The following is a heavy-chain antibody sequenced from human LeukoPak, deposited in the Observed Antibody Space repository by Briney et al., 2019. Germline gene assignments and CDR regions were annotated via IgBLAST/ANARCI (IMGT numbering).Heavy chain of an antibody. CDR3: ARWSYYGSGSYYNMGYYYYYGMDV. CDR1: GGTFSSYA. CDR2: IIPIFGTA. V-gene: IGHV1-69*13. D-gene: IGHD3-10*01. Sequence: SVKVSCKASGGTFSSYAISWVRQAPGQGLEWMGGIIPIFGTANYAQKFQGRVTITADESPSTAYMELSSLRSEDTAVYYCARWSYYGSGSYYNMGYYYYYGMDVWGKGTTVTVSS. J-gene: IGHJ6*04.